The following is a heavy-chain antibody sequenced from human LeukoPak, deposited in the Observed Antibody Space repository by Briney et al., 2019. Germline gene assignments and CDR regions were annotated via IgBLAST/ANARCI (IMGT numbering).Heavy chain of an antibody. D-gene: IGHD3-10*01. CDR1: GGSISSYY. CDR3: ARVQKVLQEGYYYYMDV. J-gene: IGHJ6*03. V-gene: IGHV4-59*01. Sequence: SETLSLTCTVSGGSISSYYWSWIRQPPGKGLEWIGYIYYSGSTNCNPSLKSRVTISVDTSKNQFSLKLSSVTAADTAVYYCARVQKVLQEGYYYYMDVWGKGTTVTVSS. CDR2: IYYSGST.